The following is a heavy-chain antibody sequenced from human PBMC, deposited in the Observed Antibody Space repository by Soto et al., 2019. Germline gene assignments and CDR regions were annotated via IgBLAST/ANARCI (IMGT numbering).Heavy chain of an antibody. Sequence: PSETLSLTCSVSGGSVSSQTHFWSWIRQAPGKGLEWIGYVYYSGITNSNPSLKGRVTISADTSNNQIFLSLTSVTAADTAVYYCAREDMSGTYYFDSWGQGILVTVS. D-gene: IGHD1-26*01. CDR3: AREDMSGTYYFDS. CDR2: VYYSGIT. J-gene: IGHJ4*02. CDR1: GGSVSSQTHF. V-gene: IGHV4-61*01.